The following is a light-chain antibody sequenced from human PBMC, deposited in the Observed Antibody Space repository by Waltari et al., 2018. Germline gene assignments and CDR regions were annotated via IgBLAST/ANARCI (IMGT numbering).Light chain of an antibody. CDR1: SSDIGTYNS. J-gene: IGLJ2*01. Sequence: QSALAQPASVSGSPGQSITISCTGTSSDIGTYNSVSWYHQLPGKAPKMMIYEVTKRPSGVSYRFSGSKSGNTASLTISGLRAEDEADYYCSSHANTYNFAHVVFGGGTKLTVL. CDR3: SSHANTYNFAHVV. CDR2: EVT. V-gene: IGLV2-23*02.